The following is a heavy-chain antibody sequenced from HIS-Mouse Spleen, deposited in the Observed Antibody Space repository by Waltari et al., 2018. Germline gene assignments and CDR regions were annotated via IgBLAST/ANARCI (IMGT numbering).Heavy chain of an antibody. J-gene: IGHJ5*02. Sequence: QVQLVQSGAEVKKPGASLKVSCTASGYTFTGYYLHWVRQAPGQGLEWMGWINPNSGGTNYAQKFQGRVTMTRDTSISTAYMELSRLRSDDTAVYYCASSFREYSSSSGWFDPWGQGTLVTVSS. CDR1: GYTFTGYY. V-gene: IGHV1-2*02. D-gene: IGHD6-6*01. CDR3: ASSFREYSSSSGWFDP. CDR2: INPNSGGT.